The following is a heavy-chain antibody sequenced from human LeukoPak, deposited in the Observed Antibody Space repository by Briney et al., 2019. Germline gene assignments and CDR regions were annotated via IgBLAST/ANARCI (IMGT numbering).Heavy chain of an antibody. V-gene: IGHV1-69*05. D-gene: IGHD1-14*01. J-gene: IGHJ6*03. Sequence: SVTVSCKASGGTFSSYAISWVRQAPGQGLEWMGGIIPIFGTANYAQKFQGRVTITTDESTSTAYMELSSLRSEDTAVYYCARRYKGYMDVWGKGTTVTVSS. CDR1: GGTFSSYA. CDR3: ARRYKGYMDV. CDR2: IIPIFGTA.